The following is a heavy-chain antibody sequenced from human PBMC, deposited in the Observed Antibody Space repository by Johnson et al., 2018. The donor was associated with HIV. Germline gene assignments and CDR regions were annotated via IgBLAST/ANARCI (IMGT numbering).Heavy chain of an antibody. V-gene: IGHV3-33*01. CDR1: GFTFSTYG. CDR2: MWYDGSNK. Sequence: VQLVESGGGVVQPGRSLRLSCAASGFTFSTYGMHWVRQAPGKGLEWVAVMWYDGSNKYYADSVKGRFTISRDNSKNTLYLQMNSLRAEDTAVYYCAREVKRYAFDIWGQGTMVTVSS. CDR3: AREVKRYAFDI. J-gene: IGHJ3*02.